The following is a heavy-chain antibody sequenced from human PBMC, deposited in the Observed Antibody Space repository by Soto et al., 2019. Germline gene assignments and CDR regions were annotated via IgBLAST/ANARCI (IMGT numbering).Heavy chain of an antibody. J-gene: IGHJ4*02. CDR3: ARGTQTTVTTRLFDC. CDR1: GFTFSSRC. CDR2: INSDGTTI. Sequence: PGGSLRLSCAASGFTFSSRCMHWVRQAPGKGLVWVSRINSDGTTITYADSVKGRFTISRDNAQNTLYLQMNSLRAEDTAVYYCARGTQTTVTTRLFDCWGQGTLVTVSS. V-gene: IGHV3-74*01. D-gene: IGHD4-17*01.